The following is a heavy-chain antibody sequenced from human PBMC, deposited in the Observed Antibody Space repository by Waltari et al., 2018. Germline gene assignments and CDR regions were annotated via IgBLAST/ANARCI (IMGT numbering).Heavy chain of an antibody. CDR1: GCSISTSSYY. V-gene: IGHV4-39*01. D-gene: IGHD2-8*01. Sequence: QLQLQESGPGLVKPSETLSRTCTVSGCSISTSSYYWGWIRQPPGKGLEWIGSIYYSGSTYYNPSLKSRVTISVDTSKNQFSLKLSSVTAADTAVYYCARHPAMTIMLWYFDLWGRGTLVTVSS. CDR2: IYYSGST. J-gene: IGHJ2*01. CDR3: ARHPAMTIMLWYFDL.